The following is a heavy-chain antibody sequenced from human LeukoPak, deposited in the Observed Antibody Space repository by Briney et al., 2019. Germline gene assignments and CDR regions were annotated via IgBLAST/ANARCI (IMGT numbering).Heavy chain of an antibody. D-gene: IGHD2-8*01. Sequence: PSETLSLTCAVYGGSFSGYYWSWIRQPPGEGLEWIGEVNHSGSTNYNPSLKSRVTISVDTSKNQFSLNLSSVTAADTAVYYCARGGSATNRLAYWGQGTLVTVSS. CDR1: GGSFSGYY. CDR2: VNHSGST. CDR3: ARGGSATNRLAY. V-gene: IGHV4-34*01. J-gene: IGHJ4*02.